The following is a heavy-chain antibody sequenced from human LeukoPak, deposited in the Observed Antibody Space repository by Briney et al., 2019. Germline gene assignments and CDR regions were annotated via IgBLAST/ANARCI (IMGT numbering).Heavy chain of an antibody. CDR1: GYTFTGYY. D-gene: IGHD3-10*01. CDR2: INPNSGGT. J-gene: IGHJ4*02. Sequence: ASVKVSCKASGYTFTGYYMHWVRQAPGQGLEWMGWINPNSGGTNYAQKFQGRVTMTRDTSISTAYMELSRLRSDDTAVYYCARGITTMVRGVTYYFDYWGQGTLDTVSS. V-gene: IGHV1-2*02. CDR3: ARGITTMVRGVTYYFDY.